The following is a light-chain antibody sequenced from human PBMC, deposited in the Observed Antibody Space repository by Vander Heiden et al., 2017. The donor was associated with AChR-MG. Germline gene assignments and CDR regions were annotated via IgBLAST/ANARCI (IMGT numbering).Light chain of an antibody. J-gene: IGKJ4*01. CDR3: QQHNDWALT. V-gene: IGKV3-11*01. CDR1: QSAGRY. CDR2: ETS. Sequence: EIVLTQSPATLSLSPGERATLSCRASQSAGRYLVWYQQKPGKAPSLLIYETSIRATGIPARFSRSGSGTDFTLTISSLDPEDFAVYYCQQHNDWALTFGGGTKVEIK.